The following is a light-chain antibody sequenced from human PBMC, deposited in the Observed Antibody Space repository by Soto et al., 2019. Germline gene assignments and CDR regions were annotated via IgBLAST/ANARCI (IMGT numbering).Light chain of an antibody. J-gene: IGLJ2*01. CDR1: SSDVGAYKY. CDR3: SSYTGSSHVV. CDR2: EVS. Sequence: QSVLTQPASVSGSPGQSITISCTGTSSDVGAYKYVSWYQQHPGKAPKVMIYEVSNRPSGVSNRFSGSKSGNTASLTISGLQAEDEADYYCSSYTGSSHVVFGGGTKVTVL. V-gene: IGLV2-14*01.